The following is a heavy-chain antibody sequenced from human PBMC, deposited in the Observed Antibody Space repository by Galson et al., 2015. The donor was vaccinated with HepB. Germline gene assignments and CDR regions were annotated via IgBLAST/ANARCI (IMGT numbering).Heavy chain of an antibody. CDR2: INPNSGGT. J-gene: IGHJ3*02. V-gene: IGHV1-2*02. Sequence: SVKVSCKASGYTFTGYYMHWVRQAPGQGLEWMGWINPNSGGTNYAQKFQGRVTMTRDTSISTAYMELSRLRSDDTAVYYCAAEYRSGDRDYPDAFDIWGQGTMVTVSS. D-gene: IGHD2-15*01. CDR1: GYTFTGYY. CDR3: AAEYRSGDRDYPDAFDI.